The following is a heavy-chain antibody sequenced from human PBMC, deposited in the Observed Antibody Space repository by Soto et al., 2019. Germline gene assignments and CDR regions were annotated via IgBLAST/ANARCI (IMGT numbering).Heavy chain of an antibody. V-gene: IGHV3-21*01. CDR3: ARVSGGPAAAGTHYYYGMDV. D-gene: IGHD6-13*01. CDR1: GFTFSSYS. J-gene: IGHJ6*02. Sequence: GGSLRLSCAASGFTFSSYSMNWVRQAPGKGLEWVSSISSSSSYIYYADSVKGRFTISRDNAKNSLYLQMNSLRAEDTAVYYCARVSGGPAAAGTHYYYGMDVWGQGTTVTVSS. CDR2: ISSSSSYI.